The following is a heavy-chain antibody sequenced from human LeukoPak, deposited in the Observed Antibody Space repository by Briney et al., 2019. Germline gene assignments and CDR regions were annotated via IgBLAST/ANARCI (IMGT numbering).Heavy chain of an antibody. CDR3: AISYDYGDYDY. CDR1: GYSFTSYW. V-gene: IGHV5-51*04. Sequence: GEPLKISCKGSGYSFTSYWIGWVRQMPGKGLEWMGIIYPGDSDTRYSPSFQGQDTISADKPISTAYLQWSSLKASDTAMYYCAISYDYGDYDYWGQGTLVTVSS. J-gene: IGHJ4*02. CDR2: IYPGDSDT. D-gene: IGHD4-17*01.